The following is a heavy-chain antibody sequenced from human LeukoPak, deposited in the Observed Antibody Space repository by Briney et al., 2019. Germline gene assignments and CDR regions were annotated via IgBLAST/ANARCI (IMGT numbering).Heavy chain of an antibody. CDR2: IRYDGSNK. D-gene: IGHD3-10*01. J-gene: IGHJ5*02. CDR3: AKAATDDVLLWFGET. V-gene: IGHV3-30*02. CDR1: GFTFSSYG. Sequence: GGSLRLSCAASGFTFSSYGMHWVRQAPGKGLEWVAFIRYDGSNKYYADSVKGRFTISRDNSKNTLYLQMNSLRAEDTAVYYCAKAATDDVLLWFGETWGQGTLVTVSS.